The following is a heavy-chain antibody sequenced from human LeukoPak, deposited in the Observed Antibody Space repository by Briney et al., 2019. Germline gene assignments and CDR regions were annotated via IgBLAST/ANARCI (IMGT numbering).Heavy chain of an antibody. V-gene: IGHV3-23*01. CDR1: RFPFSEYP. CDR2: LSGSGDTT. J-gene: IGHJ4*02. D-gene: IGHD6-19*01. CDR3: AKRASIGYGSGWLDY. Sequence: GYLRLHCSGSRFPFSEYPLSSARQATRDGLDWVSDLSGSGDTTTYTDSVKGRFTISRDNSKNTLDLQMNSLRAEDTAVYYCAKRASIGYGSGWLDYWGQGTLVTVSS.